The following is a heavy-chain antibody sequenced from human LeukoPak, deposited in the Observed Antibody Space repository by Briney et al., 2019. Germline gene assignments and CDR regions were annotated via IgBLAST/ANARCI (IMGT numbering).Heavy chain of an antibody. J-gene: IGHJ6*04. CDR1: GFTFSSYG. D-gene: IGHD3-10*01. V-gene: IGHV3-33*01. CDR3: ARDGAGLLWFGEAYYYGMDV. Sequence: GRSLRLSCAASGFTFSSYGMQGVRQAPGKGLEWVAVIWYDGSNKYYADSVKGRFTISRDNSKNTLYLQMNSLRAEDTAVYYCARDGAGLLWFGEAYYYGMDVWGKGTTVTVST. CDR2: IWYDGSNK.